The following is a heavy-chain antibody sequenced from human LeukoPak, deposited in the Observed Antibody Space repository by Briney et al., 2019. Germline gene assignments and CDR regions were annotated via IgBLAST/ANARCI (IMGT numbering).Heavy chain of an antibody. CDR1: GGSISSYY. CDR3: ARGYSSGWDRKFDY. V-gene: IGHV4-59*01. Sequence: LETLSLTCTVSGGSISSYYWSWIRQPPGKGLEWIGYIYYSGSTNYNPSLKSRVTISVDTSKNQFSLKLSSVTAADTAVYYCARGYSSGWDRKFDYWGQGTLVTVSS. CDR2: IYYSGST. D-gene: IGHD6-19*01. J-gene: IGHJ4*02.